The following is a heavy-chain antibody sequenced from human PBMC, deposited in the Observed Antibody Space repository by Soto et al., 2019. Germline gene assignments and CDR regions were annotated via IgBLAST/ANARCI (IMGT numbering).Heavy chain of an antibody. CDR3: ASSYWGGDCSVLYYYYGMDV. J-gene: IGHJ6*02. V-gene: IGHV1-18*01. CDR2: ISAYNGNT. Sequence: QVQLVQSGAEVKKPGASVKVSCKASGYTFSSYGISWVRQAPGQGLEWMGWISAYNGNTNYAQKLQGRVTMTTDTYTSTAYMELRSLRSDDTAVYYCASSYWGGDCSVLYYYYGMDVWGQGTTVTVSS. D-gene: IGHD2-21*02. CDR1: GYTFSSYG.